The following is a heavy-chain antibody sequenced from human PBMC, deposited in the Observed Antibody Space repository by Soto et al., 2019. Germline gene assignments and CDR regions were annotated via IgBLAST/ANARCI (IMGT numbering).Heavy chain of an antibody. CDR2: INPITGGT. CDR1: GYTFTSYY. Sequence: GASVKVSCKASGYTFTSYYIHWVRQAPGQGLEWMGWINPITGGTNYAPKFQGRVTMTRDTSITTAYMELSRLRSDDTAVYYCARVSYDSSYRDYLAYWGQGTAATVAS. CDR3: ARVSYDSSYRDYLAY. V-gene: IGHV1-2*02. J-gene: IGHJ4*02. D-gene: IGHD3-22*01.